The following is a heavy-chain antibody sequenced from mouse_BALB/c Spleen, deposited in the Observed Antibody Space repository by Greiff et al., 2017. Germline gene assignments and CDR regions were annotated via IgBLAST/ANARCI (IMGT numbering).Heavy chain of an antibody. CDR2: IDPETGGT. Sequence: VQLQQSGAELVRPGASVTLSCKASGYTFTDYEMHWVKQTPVHGLEWIGAIDPETGGTAYNQKFKGKATLTADKSSSTAYMELRSLTSEDSAVYYCTREELGGFAYWGQGTLVTVSA. D-gene: IGHD4-1*01. J-gene: IGHJ3*01. V-gene: IGHV1-15*01. CDR1: GYTFTDYE. CDR3: TREELGGFAY.